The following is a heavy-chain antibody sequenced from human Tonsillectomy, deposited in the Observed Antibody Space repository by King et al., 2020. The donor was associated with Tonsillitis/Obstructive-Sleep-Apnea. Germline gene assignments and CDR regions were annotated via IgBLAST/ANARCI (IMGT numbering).Heavy chain of an antibody. CDR3: ARLPIGFCISTSCYYMDV. V-gene: IGHV5-51*01. J-gene: IGHJ6*03. Sequence: DVQLVQSGAEVKKPGESLKISCKGSGYSFTNYWIGWVRQTPGKGLEWMGIISPRDSDIRYSPSFQGQVTISADKSISTAYLQWSSLKASDTAMYYCARLPIGFCISTSCYYMDVWGKGTTVTVSS. CDR1: GYSFTNYW. D-gene: IGHD2-2*01. CDR2: ISPRDSDI.